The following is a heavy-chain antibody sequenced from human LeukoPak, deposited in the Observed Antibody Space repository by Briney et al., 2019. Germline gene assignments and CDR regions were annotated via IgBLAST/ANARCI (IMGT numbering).Heavy chain of an antibody. D-gene: IGHD4-17*01. CDR2: NNPNSGDT. Sequence: ASVTVSCKASGYTFTNFYIHWVRQAPGQGLEWMGWNNPNSGDTNYAPRFQGRVTMTRDTSISTAYMEVSRLTSDDTAIYYCATGYGDYVSRFDSWGQGTLVTVYS. J-gene: IGHJ4*02. V-gene: IGHV1-2*02. CDR3: ATGYGDYVSRFDS. CDR1: GYTFTNFY.